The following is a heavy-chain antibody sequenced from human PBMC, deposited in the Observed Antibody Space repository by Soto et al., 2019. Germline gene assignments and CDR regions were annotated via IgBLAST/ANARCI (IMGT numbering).Heavy chain of an antibody. CDR3: AKSPSYYGDFDY. D-gene: IGHD4-17*01. CDR1: GFTFDDYA. Sequence: DVQLVESGGGLVQPGRSLRLSCAASGFTFDDYAMHWVRQAPGKGLEWVSGISWNSGRIGYADSVKDRFTISRDNAKNSLYLQMNSLRAEDTALYYCAKSPSYYGDFDYWGQGTLVTVSS. V-gene: IGHV3-9*01. J-gene: IGHJ4*02. CDR2: ISWNSGRI.